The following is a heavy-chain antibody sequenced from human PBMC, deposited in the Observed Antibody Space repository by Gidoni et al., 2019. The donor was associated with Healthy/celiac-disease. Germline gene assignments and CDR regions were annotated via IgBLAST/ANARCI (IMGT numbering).Heavy chain of an antibody. Sequence: QVQLVESGGGVVQPGRSLRLSCAASGFTFSSYGMHWVRQAPGKGLEWVAVIWYDGSNKYYADSVKGRFTISRDNSKNTLYLQMNSLRAEDTAVYYCARDLSSSGYYSPYYYYGMDVWGQGTTVTVSS. D-gene: IGHD3-22*01. V-gene: IGHV3-33*01. CDR1: GFTFSSYG. CDR2: IWYDGSNK. J-gene: IGHJ6*02. CDR3: ARDLSSSGYYSPYYYYGMDV.